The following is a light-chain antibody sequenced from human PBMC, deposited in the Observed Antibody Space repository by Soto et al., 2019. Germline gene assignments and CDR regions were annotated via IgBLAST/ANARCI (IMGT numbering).Light chain of an antibody. Sequence: DIVMTQSPDSLAVSLGERATINCKSSQSVLYSSNNKNYLAWYQQKPGQPPKLLIYWASTRESGVPDRFSGSGSGTDFTLTISSLQAADVAIYYCQQYYSTPPSFGQGTKGEIK. V-gene: IGKV4-1*01. CDR2: WAS. J-gene: IGKJ1*01. CDR1: QSVLYSSNNKNY. CDR3: QQYYSTPPS.